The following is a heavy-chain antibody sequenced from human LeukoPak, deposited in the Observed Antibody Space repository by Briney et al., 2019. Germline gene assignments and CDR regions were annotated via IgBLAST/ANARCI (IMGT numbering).Heavy chain of an antibody. V-gene: IGHV1-69*13. CDR2: IIPIFGTA. CDR1: GGTFSSYA. D-gene: IGHD2-2*02. CDR3: ARDRGYCSSTSCYRAGWYYFDY. J-gene: IGHJ4*02. Sequence: ASVKVSCKASGGTFSSYAISWVRQAPGQGLEWMGGIIPIFGTANYAQKFQGRVTITADESTSTAYMELSSLRSEDTAVYYCARDRGYCSSTSCYRAGWYYFDYWGQGTLVTVSS.